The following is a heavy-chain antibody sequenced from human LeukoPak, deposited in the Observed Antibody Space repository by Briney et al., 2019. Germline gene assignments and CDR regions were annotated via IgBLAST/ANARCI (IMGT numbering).Heavy chain of an antibody. Sequence: PGGSLRLSCAASGFTFDDYGMSWVRQAPGKGLEWVSGINWNGGSTVYADSVKGRFTISRDNAKNSLYLQMNSLRAEDTALYYCARGGMITFGGVIPDAFDIWGQGTMVTVSS. D-gene: IGHD3-16*02. CDR2: INWNGGST. V-gene: IGHV3-20*04. CDR3: ARGGMITFGGVIPDAFDI. CDR1: GFTFDDYG. J-gene: IGHJ3*02.